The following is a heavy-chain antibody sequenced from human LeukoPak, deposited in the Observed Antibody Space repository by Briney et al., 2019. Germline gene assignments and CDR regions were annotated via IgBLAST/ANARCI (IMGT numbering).Heavy chain of an antibody. D-gene: IGHD7-27*01. CDR2: IIPIFGTA. CDR3: ARERTELGTSYYYYGMDA. CDR1: GGTFSSYA. V-gene: IGHV1-69*13. J-gene: IGHJ6*02. Sequence: SVKVSCKASGGTFSSYAISWVRQAPGQGLEWMGGIIPIFGTANYAQKFQGRVTITADESTRTAYMELRSLRSEDTAVYYCARERTELGTSYYYYGMDAWGQGTTVTVSS.